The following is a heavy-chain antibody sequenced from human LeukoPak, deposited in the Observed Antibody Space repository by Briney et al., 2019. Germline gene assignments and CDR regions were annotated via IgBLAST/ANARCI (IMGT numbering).Heavy chain of an antibody. CDR3: ARDYGGSSPFDY. D-gene: IGHD4-23*01. V-gene: IGHV3-48*03. CDR2: ISSSGSTI. J-gene: IGHJ4*02. Sequence: GGSLRLFCAASGFTFSSYEMNWVRQAPGKGLEWVSYISSSGSTIYYADSVKGRFTISRDNAKNSLYLQMNSLRAEDTAVYYCARDYGGSSPFDYWGQGTLVTVSS. CDR1: GFTFSSYE.